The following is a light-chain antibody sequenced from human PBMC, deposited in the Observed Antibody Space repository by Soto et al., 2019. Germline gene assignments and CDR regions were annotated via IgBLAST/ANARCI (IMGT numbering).Light chain of an antibody. CDR2: GAS. CDR1: QSVSSN. V-gene: IGKV3-15*01. Sequence: EIVMTQSPATLSVSPGXRATLSCRASQSVSSNLAWYQQKPGQAPRLLIYGASTRATGIPARFSGRGSGTEFTLTISSLQSEDFAVYYCQQYNNWPLTFGGGTKVDIK. CDR3: QQYNNWPLT. J-gene: IGKJ4*01.